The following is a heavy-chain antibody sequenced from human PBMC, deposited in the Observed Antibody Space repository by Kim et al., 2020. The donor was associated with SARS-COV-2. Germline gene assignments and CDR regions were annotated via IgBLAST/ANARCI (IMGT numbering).Heavy chain of an antibody. V-gene: IGHV4-59*08. D-gene: IGHD4-17*01. CDR3: ARHRDYNSFGTWYFDL. Sequence: SETLSLTCTVSGGSVSGYYWSWIRQSPGKGLEWLGYMYYIGTTNYNPSLKSRVTISPDTAKSQSSLTLTSVTAADTAVYYCARHRDYNSFGTWYFDLWGR. CDR1: GGSVSGYY. CDR2: MYYIGTT. J-gene: IGHJ2*01.